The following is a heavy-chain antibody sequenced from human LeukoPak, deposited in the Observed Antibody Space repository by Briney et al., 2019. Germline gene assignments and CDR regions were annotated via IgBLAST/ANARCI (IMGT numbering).Heavy chain of an antibody. J-gene: IGHJ4*02. CDR1: GGSISSGGYS. D-gene: IGHD3-10*01. CDR3: ARVDYYGSGAIDY. Sequence: SETLSLTCAVSGGSISSGGYSWSWIRQPPGKGLEWIGYIYHSGSTYYNPSPKSRVTISVDRSKNQFSLKLSSVTAADTAVYYCARVDYYGSGAIDYWGQGTLVTVSS. CDR2: IYHSGST. V-gene: IGHV4-30-2*01.